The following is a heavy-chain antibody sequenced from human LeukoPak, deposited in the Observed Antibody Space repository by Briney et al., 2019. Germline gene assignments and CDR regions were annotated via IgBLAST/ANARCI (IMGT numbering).Heavy chain of an antibody. J-gene: IGHJ4*02. D-gene: IGHD2-8*01. Sequence: ASVKVSCKASGYTFTSYYMHWVRQAPGQGLEWMGIINPSGGSTSYAQKFQGRVTMTGDTSTSTVYMELSSLRSEDTAVYYCARAGRDIVLMVYAMALDYWGQGTLVTVSS. CDR2: INPSGGST. V-gene: IGHV1-46*03. CDR1: GYTFTSYY. CDR3: ARAGRDIVLMVYAMALDY.